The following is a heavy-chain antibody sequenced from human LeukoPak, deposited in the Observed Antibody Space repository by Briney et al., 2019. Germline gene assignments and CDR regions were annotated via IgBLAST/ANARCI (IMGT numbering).Heavy chain of an antibody. Sequence: ASVKVSCKVSGYTLTELSMHWVRQAPGKGLEWMGGFDPEDGETIYAQKFQGRVTMTEDTSTDTAYMELSSLRSEGTAVYYCATVKQWLDYFDYWGQGTLVTVSS. CDR2: FDPEDGET. CDR3: ATVKQWLDYFDY. J-gene: IGHJ4*02. D-gene: IGHD6-19*01. V-gene: IGHV1-24*01. CDR1: GYTLTELS.